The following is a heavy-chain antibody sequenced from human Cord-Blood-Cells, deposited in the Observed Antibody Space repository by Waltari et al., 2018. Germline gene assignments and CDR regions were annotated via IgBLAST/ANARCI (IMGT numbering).Heavy chain of an antibody. CDR2: IYTSGST. D-gene: IGHD6-6*01. CDR3: ARAFSSIAARYFDY. V-gene: IGHV4-61*09. Sequence: QVQLQESGPALVKPSQTLSLTCTVSGGSISSGSYYWSWIRQPAGKGLEWIGYIYTSGSTNYNPSLKSRVTISVDTSKNQFSLKLSSVTAADTAVYYCARAFSSIAARYFDYWGQGTLVTVSS. J-gene: IGHJ4*02. CDR1: GGSISSGSYY.